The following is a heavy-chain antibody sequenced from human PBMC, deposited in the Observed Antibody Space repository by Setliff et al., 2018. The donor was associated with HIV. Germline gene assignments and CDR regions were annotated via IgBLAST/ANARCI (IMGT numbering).Heavy chain of an antibody. CDR2: IHYTGNT. J-gene: IGHJ4*02. Sequence: SETLSLTCTVSGGSITSTTYYWGWIRQPPGKWLEWIGTIHYTGNTYHNPSLKSRVTVSKDTTKNQLSLRLSSVTAADTAVYYCARDRRDDYYLTAYFDSLGQGTVVTVSS. D-gene: IGHD1-26*01. V-gene: IGHV4-39*02. CDR1: GGSITSTTYY. CDR3: ARDRRDDYYLTAYFDS.